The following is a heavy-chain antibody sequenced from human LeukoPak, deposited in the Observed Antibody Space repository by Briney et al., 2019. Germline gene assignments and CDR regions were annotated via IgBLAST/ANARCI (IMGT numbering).Heavy chain of an antibody. Sequence: SETLSLTCTVSGGSVSSGSYYWSWIRQPPGKGLEWIGYIYYSGSTNYNPSLKSRATISVDTSKNQFSLKLSSVTAADTAVYYCARDNAGANWFDPWGQGTLVTVSS. CDR2: IYYSGST. CDR3: ARDNAGANWFDP. CDR1: GGSVSSGSYY. V-gene: IGHV4-61*01. D-gene: IGHD6-13*01. J-gene: IGHJ5*02.